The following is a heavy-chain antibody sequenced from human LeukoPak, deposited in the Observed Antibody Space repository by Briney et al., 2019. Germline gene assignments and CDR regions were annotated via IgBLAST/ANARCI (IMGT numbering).Heavy chain of an antibody. CDR3: ARGFTGDDSSGYYYYYFDC. Sequence: PGRSLRLSCAASGFTFSSYGMHWVRQAPGKGLEWVAVIWYDGSNKYYADSVKGRFTVSRDSSRNTLYLQMNSLRAEDTAVYYCARGFTGDDSSGYYYYYFDCWGQGTLVTVSS. J-gene: IGHJ4*02. V-gene: IGHV3-33*01. D-gene: IGHD3-22*01. CDR2: IWYDGSNK. CDR1: GFTFSSYG.